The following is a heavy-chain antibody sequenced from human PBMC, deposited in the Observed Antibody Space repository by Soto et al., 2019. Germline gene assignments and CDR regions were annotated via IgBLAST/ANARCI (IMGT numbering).Heavy chain of an antibody. CDR2: SKHKPKSYTT. V-gene: IGHV3-72*01. Sequence: EVQLVESGGGLVQPGGSLRLSCAASGFTFSDHYMDWVSQAPGKGLEWMGRSKHKPKSYTTQCAAYVKGRFTISRDDSINSLHLQMESLRADDKAVYYCARYIVAKKYLDYWGQGTMVTVSS. CDR1: GFTFSDHY. J-gene: IGHJ4*02. D-gene: IGHD5-12*01. CDR3: ARYIVAKKYLDY.